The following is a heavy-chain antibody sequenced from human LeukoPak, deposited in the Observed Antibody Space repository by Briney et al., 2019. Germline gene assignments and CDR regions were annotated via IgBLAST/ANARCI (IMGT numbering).Heavy chain of an antibody. CDR1: GFTFSSYC. CDR3: ARSTIVATISLSI. D-gene: IGHD5-12*01. CDR2: IKQDGSEK. Sequence: PGGSLRLSCADSGFTFSSYCMSWVRQAPGKGLEWVANIKQDGSEKYYVDSVKGRFTISRDNAKNSLYLQMNSLRAEDTAVYYCARSTIVATISLSIWGQGTMVTVSS. V-gene: IGHV3-7*01. J-gene: IGHJ3*02.